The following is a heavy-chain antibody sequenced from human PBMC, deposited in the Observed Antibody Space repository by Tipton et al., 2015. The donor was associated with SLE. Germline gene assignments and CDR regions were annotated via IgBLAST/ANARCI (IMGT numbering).Heavy chain of an antibody. J-gene: IGHJ4*02. CDR2: ISYDGSKK. Sequence: SLRLSCAASGFTFSSYAMHWVRQAPGKGLEWLAFISYDGSKKYYADSVKGRFTISRDNSKNTLYLQMNSLRAEDTAVYYCARDEALGYWGQGTLVTVS. CDR1: GFTFSSYA. D-gene: IGHD3-16*01. CDR3: ARDEALGY. V-gene: IGHV3-30*04.